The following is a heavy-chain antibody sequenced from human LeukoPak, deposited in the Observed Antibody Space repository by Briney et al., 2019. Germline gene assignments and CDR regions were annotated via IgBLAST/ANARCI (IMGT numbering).Heavy chain of an antibody. D-gene: IGHD3-16*01. CDR1: GFTFSNVW. CDR2: IRRKTDGETT. Sequence: GGSLRLSCAASGFTFSNVWMSWVRQVPGKGLEWVGRIRRKTDGETTDHAAPVKGRFTISRDDSKNTLYLQMNSLKTEDTAVYYGVTDLLIKGYFDYWGQGALVTVSS. V-gene: IGHV3-15*01. CDR3: VTDLLIKGYFDY. J-gene: IGHJ4*02.